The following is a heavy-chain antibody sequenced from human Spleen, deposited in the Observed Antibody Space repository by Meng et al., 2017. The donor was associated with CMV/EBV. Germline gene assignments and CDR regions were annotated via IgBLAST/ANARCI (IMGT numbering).Heavy chain of an antibody. CDR3: TRDIPLVDYQVQYLFDP. CDR1: GATFSSYV. CDR2: IIPILDIS. D-gene: IGHD2-2*01. J-gene: IGHJ5*02. Sequence: SVKVSCKASGATFSSYVISWVRQAAGQGREWVGGIIPILDISKYAQKFQGRVTITADKSTSTAYMELTGLRSEDTAVYYCTRDIPLVDYQVQYLFDPWGQGTLVTVSS. V-gene: IGHV1-69*10.